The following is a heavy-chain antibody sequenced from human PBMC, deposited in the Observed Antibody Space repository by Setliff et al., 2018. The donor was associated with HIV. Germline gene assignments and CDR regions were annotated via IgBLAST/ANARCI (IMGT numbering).Heavy chain of an antibody. D-gene: IGHD3-9*01. CDR3: AREHDSLTGYSFDF. Sequence: GASVKVSCKASGHTFANVDIHWLRRATGQGLEWMGWMNPNTGVSGYALKFQARVTMTRDTSISTAYMELSSLTSEDTAVYYCAREHDSLTGYSFDFWGQGTLGTVPQ. CDR2: MNPNTGVS. CDR1: GHTFANVD. V-gene: IGHV1-8*01. J-gene: IGHJ4*02.